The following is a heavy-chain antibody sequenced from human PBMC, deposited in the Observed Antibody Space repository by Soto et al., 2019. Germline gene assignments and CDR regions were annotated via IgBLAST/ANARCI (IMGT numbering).Heavy chain of an antibody. D-gene: IGHD2-2*01. V-gene: IGHV3-30-3*01. CDR3: AVDVGVGGGVGRPGH. CDR1: GFIFSDHA. J-gene: IGHJ4*02. Sequence: QVQLVESGGGVVQPGGSLRLSCAASGFIFSDHAMHWFRQAPGKGLEWVTVISNDGSRKFYAESLKGRLTISRDNLKSRLSLQMSSLRNEDTAFYYCAVDVGVGGGVGRPGHWGQGTLVTVSS. CDR2: ISNDGSRK.